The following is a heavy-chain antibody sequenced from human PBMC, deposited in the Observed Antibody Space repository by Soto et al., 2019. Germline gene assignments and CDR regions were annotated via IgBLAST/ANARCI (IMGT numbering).Heavy chain of an antibody. J-gene: IGHJ3*02. CDR1: GGSFSGYY. Sequence: SETLSLTCAVYGGSFSGYYWSWIRQPPGKGLEWIGEINHSGSTNYNPSLESRVTISVDTSKNQFSLKLSSVTAADTAVYYCAREGITIFGVVISDAFDIWGQGTMVTVSS. V-gene: IGHV4-34*01. CDR3: AREGITIFGVVISDAFDI. CDR2: INHSGST. D-gene: IGHD3-3*01.